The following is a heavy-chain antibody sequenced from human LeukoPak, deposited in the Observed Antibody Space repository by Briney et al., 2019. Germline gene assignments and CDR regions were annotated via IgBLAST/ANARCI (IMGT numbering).Heavy chain of an antibody. D-gene: IGHD6-19*01. V-gene: IGHV4-59*01. CDR1: GGSISGYY. CDR2: IYYSGST. CDR3: AREGSSGWYGHDY. Sequence: SETLSLTCTVSGGSISGYYWSWIRQPAGKGLEWIGYIYYSGSTNYNPSLKSRVTISVDTSKNQFSLKLSSVTAADTAVYYCAREGSSGWYGHDYWGQGTLVTVSS. J-gene: IGHJ4*02.